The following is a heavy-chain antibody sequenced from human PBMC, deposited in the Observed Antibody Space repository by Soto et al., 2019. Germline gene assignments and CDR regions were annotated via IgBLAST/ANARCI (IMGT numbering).Heavy chain of an antibody. V-gene: IGHV3-30*18. CDR1: GFTFSSYG. D-gene: IGHD5-12*01. Sequence: GGSLRLSCAASGFTFSSYGMHWVRQAPGKGLEWVAVVSYDGNNKYYADSVKGRFTISRDNSKNTLYLQMNSLRAEDTAVYYCAKDWVVATILPMYYFDCWGQGTLVTVSS. CDR2: VSYDGNNK. J-gene: IGHJ4*02. CDR3: AKDWVVATILPMYYFDC.